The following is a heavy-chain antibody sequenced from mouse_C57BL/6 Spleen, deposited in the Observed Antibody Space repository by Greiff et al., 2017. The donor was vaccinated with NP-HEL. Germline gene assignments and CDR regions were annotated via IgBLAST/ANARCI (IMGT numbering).Heavy chain of an antibody. CDR2: IYPGDGDT. CDR1: GYAFSSSW. D-gene: IGHD1-1*01. J-gene: IGHJ2*01. V-gene: IGHV1-82*01. Sequence: QVQLQQSGPELVKPGASVKISCKASGYAFSSSWMNWVKQRPGKGLEWIGRIYPGDGDTNYNGKFKGKATLTADKSSSTAYMQLSSLTSEDSAVYFCARGLLRYIDYWGQGTTLTVSS. CDR3: ARGLLRYIDY.